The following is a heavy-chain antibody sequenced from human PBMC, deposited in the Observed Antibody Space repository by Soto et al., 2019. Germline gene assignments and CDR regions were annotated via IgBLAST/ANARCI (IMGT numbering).Heavy chain of an antibody. Sequence: QVQLVQSGAEVKKPGSSVKVSCRASGGTFSSYAFSWVRQAPGQRLEWMGGIIPIFDTANYAQSFQGRVTITADESTNTAYMELCSLISDDEAVDYCARGDGYDGAHFDYWGQGTLVTVSS. CDR2: IIPIFDTA. CDR3: ARGDGYDGAHFDY. J-gene: IGHJ4*02. CDR1: GGTFSSYA. V-gene: IGHV1-69*01. D-gene: IGHD3-22*01.